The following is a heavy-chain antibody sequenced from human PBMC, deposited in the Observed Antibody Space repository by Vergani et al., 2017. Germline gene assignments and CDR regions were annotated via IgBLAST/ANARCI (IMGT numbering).Heavy chain of an antibody. CDR3: ARTFLEWPPAFFDL. J-gene: IGHJ2*01. CDR1: GFTFDDYA. V-gene: IGHV3-9*01. D-gene: IGHD3-3*01. CDR2: ISWNSGSI. Sequence: EVQLVESGGGLVQPGRSLRLSCAASGFTFDDYAMHWVRQAPGKGLEWVSGISWNSGSIGYADSVKGRFTISRDNAKNSLYLQMNSLRAEDTAVYYCARTFLEWPPAFFDLWGRGTLVTVSS.